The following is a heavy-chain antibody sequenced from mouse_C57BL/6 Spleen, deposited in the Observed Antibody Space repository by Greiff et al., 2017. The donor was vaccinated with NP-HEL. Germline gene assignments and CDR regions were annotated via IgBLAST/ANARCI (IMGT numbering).Heavy chain of an antibody. CDR2: INPSSGYT. J-gene: IGHJ2*01. Sequence: VQLQQSGAELARPGASVKMSCKASGYTFTSYTMHWVKQRPGQGLEWIGYINPSSGYTKYNQKFKDKVTLTADKSSSTAYMQLSSLTSEDSAVYYCARSGYDGSYDFDYWGQGTTLTVSS. CDR3: ARSGYDGSYDFDY. V-gene: IGHV1-4*01. D-gene: IGHD2-3*01. CDR1: GYTFTSYT.